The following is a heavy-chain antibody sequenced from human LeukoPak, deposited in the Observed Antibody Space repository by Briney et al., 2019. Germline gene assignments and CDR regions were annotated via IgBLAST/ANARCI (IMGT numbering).Heavy chain of an antibody. CDR1: GFTFSKYW. CDR3: SRDANYYDSSRHYFDAFDI. J-gene: IGHJ3*02. CDR2: IRGDGSVN. V-gene: IGHV3-7*01. Sequence: GGSLRLSCAASGFTFSKYWMTWVRQAPGKGLEWVANIRGDGSVNYLLDSVKGRFTISRDNVKNSLSLEMNNLRAEDTAVYYCSRDANYYDSSRHYFDAFDIRDEGTMVTVSS. D-gene: IGHD3-22*01.